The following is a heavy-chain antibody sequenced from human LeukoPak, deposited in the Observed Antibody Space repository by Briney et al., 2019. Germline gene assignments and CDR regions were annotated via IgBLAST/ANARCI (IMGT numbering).Heavy chain of an antibody. D-gene: IGHD6-6*01. CDR3: ARRGPTKYSSSRRSVFDP. Sequence: ASVTVSCTASGYTFTSYDINWVRQATGQGLEWMGWMNPNSGNTGYAQKFQGRVTMTRNTSISTAYMELSSLRSEDTAVYYCARRGPTKYSSSRRSVFDPWGQGTLVTVSS. CDR1: GYTFTSYD. CDR2: MNPNSGNT. J-gene: IGHJ5*02. V-gene: IGHV1-8*01.